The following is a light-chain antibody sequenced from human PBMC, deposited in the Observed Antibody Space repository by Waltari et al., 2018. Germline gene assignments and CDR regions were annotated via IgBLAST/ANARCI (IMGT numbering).Light chain of an antibody. V-gene: IGKV1-5*03. CDR3: QQYNTYSA. Sequence: DIQMTQSPSTLSASVGDRVTITCRASQSISSWVAWYQQKPGTAPKLLIYKASTLETGVPSRFSGSGFGTEFTLTISSLQPDYFATYYCQQYNTYSAFGPGTKVDI. J-gene: IGKJ3*01. CDR1: QSISSW. CDR2: KAS.